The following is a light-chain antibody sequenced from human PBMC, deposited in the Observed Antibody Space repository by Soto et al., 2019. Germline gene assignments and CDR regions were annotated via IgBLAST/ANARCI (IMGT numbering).Light chain of an antibody. J-gene: IGKJ4*01. CDR2: VAS. CDR1: ESVSSSY. CDR3: QQYGSSPRLT. Sequence: EIVLTQSPGTLSLSPGERATLSCRASESVSSSYLAWYQHKTGQAPRLLIYVASSRATGITDRFSGSGSGTDFTLTISRPETEDFAVYYCQQYGSSPRLTFGGGTKVEIK. V-gene: IGKV3-20*01.